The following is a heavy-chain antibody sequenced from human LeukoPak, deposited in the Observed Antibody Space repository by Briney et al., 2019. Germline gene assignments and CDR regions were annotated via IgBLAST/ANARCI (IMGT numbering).Heavy chain of an antibody. Sequence: SETLSLTCTVSGGSISSYYWSWIRQPPGKGLEWIGYIYYSGSTNYNPSLKSRVTISVDTSKNQFSLKLSSVTAADTAVYYCARARMELVGVVNSYMDVWGKGTTVTVSS. V-gene: IGHV4-59*01. J-gene: IGHJ6*03. CDR2: IYYSGST. CDR1: GGSISSYY. CDR3: ARARMELVGVVNSYMDV. D-gene: IGHD3-3*01.